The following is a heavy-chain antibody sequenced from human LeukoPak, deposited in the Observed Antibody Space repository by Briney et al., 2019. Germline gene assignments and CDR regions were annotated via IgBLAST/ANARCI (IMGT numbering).Heavy chain of an antibody. CDR3: ARHDDDSSAFDI. CDR2: IYYSGST. Sequence: SETLSLTCTVSGGSISSYYWSWIRQPPGKGLEWIGYIYYSGSTNYNPSLKSRVTISVDTSKNQFSLKLSSVTAAGTAVYYCARHDDDSSAFDIWGQGTMVTVSS. CDR1: GGSISSYY. J-gene: IGHJ3*02. D-gene: IGHD3-22*01. V-gene: IGHV4-59*08.